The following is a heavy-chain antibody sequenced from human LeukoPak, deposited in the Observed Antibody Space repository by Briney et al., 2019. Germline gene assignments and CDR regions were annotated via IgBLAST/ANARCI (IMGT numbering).Heavy chain of an antibody. V-gene: IGHV4-34*01. Sequence: PSETLSLTCAAYGGSFSGYYWSWIRQPPGKGLEWIGEINHSGSTNYNPSLKSRVTISVDTSKNQFSLKLSSVTAADTAVYYCARSGTIAVAAAYYYYYGMDVWGQGTTVTVSS. CDR3: ARSGTIAVAAAYYYYYGMDV. J-gene: IGHJ6*02. CDR2: INHSGST. D-gene: IGHD6-19*01. CDR1: GGSFSGYY.